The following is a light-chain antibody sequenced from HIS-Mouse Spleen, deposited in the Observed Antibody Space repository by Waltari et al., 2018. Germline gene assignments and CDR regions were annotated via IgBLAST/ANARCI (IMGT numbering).Light chain of an antibody. V-gene: IGLV2-11*02. J-gene: IGLJ1*01. CDR1: SSDVGGYNY. CDR2: DVS. Sequence: QSALTQPRSVSGSPGQSVTISCTGTSSDVGGYNYVSWYQQPPGKAHKLMIYDVSKRPSGVPDRFSGSKSGNTASLTISGLQAEDEADYYCCSYAGSYRVFGTGTKVTVL. CDR3: CSYAGSYRV.